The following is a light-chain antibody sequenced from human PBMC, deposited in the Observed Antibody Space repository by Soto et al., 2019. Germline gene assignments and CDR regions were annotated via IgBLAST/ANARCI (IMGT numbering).Light chain of an antibody. Sequence: IQLTQSPSSLSSSLVDRVTITCLSSQCINSYLDWYQQKPGKAPKLLIYAASSLQSGVPSRFSGSGSGTEFTLTISSLQPDDFATYYCQQYNSYWTFGQGTKVDIK. J-gene: IGKJ1*01. CDR2: AAS. CDR3: QQYNSYWT. CDR1: QCINSY. V-gene: IGKV1-9*01.